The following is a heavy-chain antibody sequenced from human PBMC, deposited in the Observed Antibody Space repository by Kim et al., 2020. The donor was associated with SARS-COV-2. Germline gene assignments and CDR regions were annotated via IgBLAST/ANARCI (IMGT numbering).Heavy chain of an antibody. V-gene: IGHV1-18*01. CDR2: ISPYNGNT. J-gene: IGHJ4*02. D-gene: IGHD2-2*01. Sequence: ASVKVSCKTSGYTFTSYGVSWVRQAPGQGFEWMGWISPYNGNTKYARNFQGRVTMTADTSTTTAYMELRGLSLDDTALYFCARVAVVGITGTEDYCGQGTLVTVSS. CDR3: ARVAVVGITGTEDY. CDR1: GYTFTSYG.